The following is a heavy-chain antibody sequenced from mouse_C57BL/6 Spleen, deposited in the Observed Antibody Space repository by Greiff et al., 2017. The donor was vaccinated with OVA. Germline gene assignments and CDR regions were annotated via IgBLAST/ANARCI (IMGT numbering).Heavy chain of an antibody. J-gene: IGHJ3*01. D-gene: IGHD3-2*02. V-gene: IGHV1-50*01. Sequence: QVHVKQPGAELVKPGASVKLSCKASGYTFTSYWMQWVKQRPGQGLEWIGEIDPSDSYTNYNQKFKGKATLTVDTSSSTANMQLSSLTSEDSAVYYCGRETAHATGYWGQGTLATVSA. CDR1: GYTFTSYW. CDR2: IDPSDSYT. CDR3: GRETAHATGY.